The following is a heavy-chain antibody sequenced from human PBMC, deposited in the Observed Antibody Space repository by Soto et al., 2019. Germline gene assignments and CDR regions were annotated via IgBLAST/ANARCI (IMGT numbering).Heavy chain of an antibody. CDR1: GFTFDDYA. CDR3: AKDLAITNIVVVPVGFDY. Sequence: GGSLRLSCAASGFTFDDYAMHWVRQAPGKGLEWVSGISWNSGSIGYADSVKGRFTISRDNAKNSLYLQMNSLRAEDTALYYCAKDLAITNIVVVPVGFDYWGQGTLVTVSS. V-gene: IGHV3-9*01. J-gene: IGHJ4*02. CDR2: ISWNSGSI. D-gene: IGHD2-2*01.